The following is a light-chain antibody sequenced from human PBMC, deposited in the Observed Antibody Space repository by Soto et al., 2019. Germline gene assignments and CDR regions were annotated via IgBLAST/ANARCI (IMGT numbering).Light chain of an antibody. CDR2: DVS. CDR3: CSYAGSYTVV. J-gene: IGLJ2*01. Sequence: QSALTQPRSVSGSPGQSVTVSCTGTSSDVGGSNYVSWYQQHPGKAPKLMIYDVSKRPSGVPDRFSGSKSGNTASLTISGLQAEDEADYYCCSYAGSYTVVFGGGTQLTV. V-gene: IGLV2-11*01. CDR1: SSDVGGSNY.